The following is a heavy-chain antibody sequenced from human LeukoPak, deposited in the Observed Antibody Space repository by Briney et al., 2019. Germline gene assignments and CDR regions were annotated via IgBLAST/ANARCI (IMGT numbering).Heavy chain of an antibody. V-gene: IGHV3-30*03. Sequence: GGSLRLSCAASGFTFSSYGMHWVRQARGKGLEWVAVISYDGSNKYYADSVKGRFTISRDNSKNTLYLQMNSLRAEDTAVYYCARDLFAAAAGTKDWGQGTLVTVSS. CDR2: ISYDGSNK. CDR1: GFTFSSYG. D-gene: IGHD6-13*01. CDR3: ARDLFAAAAGTKD. J-gene: IGHJ4*02.